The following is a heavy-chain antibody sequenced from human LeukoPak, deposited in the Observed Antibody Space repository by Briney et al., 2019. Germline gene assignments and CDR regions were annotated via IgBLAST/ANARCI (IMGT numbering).Heavy chain of an antibody. CDR2: IIPIFGTA. V-gene: IGHV1-69*13. J-gene: IGHJ4*02. Sequence: ASVKVSCKASGGTFSSYAISWVRQAPGQGLEWMGGIIPIFGTANYAQKFQGRVTITADESTSTAYMELSSLRSEDTAVYYCARVPSRRIVVVPAAFPFDYWGQGTLVTVSS. D-gene: IGHD2-2*01. CDR1: GGTFSSYA. CDR3: ARVPSRRIVVVPAAFPFDY.